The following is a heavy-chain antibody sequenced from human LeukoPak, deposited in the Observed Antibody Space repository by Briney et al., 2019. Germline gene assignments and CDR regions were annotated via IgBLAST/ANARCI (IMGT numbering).Heavy chain of an antibody. CDR1: GFTFSSYW. CDR3: AKPWADYYDSSGYYLFQH. D-gene: IGHD3-22*01. Sequence: GGSLRLSCAASGFTFSSYWMSWVRQAPGKGLEWVANIKQDGSEKYYVDSVKGRFTISRDNAKNSLYLQMNSLRAEDTAVYYCAKPWADYYDSSGYYLFQHWGQGTLVTVSS. J-gene: IGHJ1*01. CDR2: IKQDGSEK. V-gene: IGHV3-7*03.